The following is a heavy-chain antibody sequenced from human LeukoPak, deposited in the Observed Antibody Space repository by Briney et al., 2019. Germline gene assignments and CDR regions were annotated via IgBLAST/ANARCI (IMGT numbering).Heavy chain of an antibody. J-gene: IGHJ4*02. CDR1: GFTFSSYW. V-gene: IGHV3-7*01. CDR3: ARDFEDLQWLVSFDY. D-gene: IGHD6-19*01. Sequence: GGSLRLSCAASGFTFSSYWMSWVRQAPGKGLEWVANIKDDGSEKYYVDSVKGRFTISRDNAKNSLYLQMISLRAEDTAVYYCARDFEDLQWLVSFDYWGQGTLVTVSS. CDR2: IKDDGSEK.